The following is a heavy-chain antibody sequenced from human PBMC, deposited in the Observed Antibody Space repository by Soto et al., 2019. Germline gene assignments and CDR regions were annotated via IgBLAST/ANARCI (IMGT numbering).Heavy chain of an antibody. D-gene: IGHD3-3*01. CDR2: ISYDGSNK. CDR1: GFTFSSYG. V-gene: IGHV3-30*18. J-gene: IGHJ4*02. CDR3: AKDPRDGSLGRRSGYYYFDY. Sequence: GGSLRLSCAASGFTFSSYGMHWVRQAPGKGLEWVAVISYDGSNKYYADSVKGRFTISRDNSKNTLYLQMNSLRAEDTAVYYCAKDPRDGSLGRRSGYYYFDYWGQGTLVTVSS.